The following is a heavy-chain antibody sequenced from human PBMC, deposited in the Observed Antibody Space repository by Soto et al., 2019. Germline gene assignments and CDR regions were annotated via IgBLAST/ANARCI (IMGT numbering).Heavy chain of an antibody. J-gene: IGHJ4*02. Sequence: GGSLRLSCAASGFTFSSYWMSWVRQAPGKGLEWVANIKHNGSEKYYVDSVKGRFTISRDNAKNSLYLQMNSLRAEDTAVYYCAKATRGDYALDSWGQGTLVTVSS. D-gene: IGHD2-21*02. CDR1: GFTFSSYW. CDR2: IKHNGSEK. CDR3: AKATRGDYALDS. V-gene: IGHV3-7*01.